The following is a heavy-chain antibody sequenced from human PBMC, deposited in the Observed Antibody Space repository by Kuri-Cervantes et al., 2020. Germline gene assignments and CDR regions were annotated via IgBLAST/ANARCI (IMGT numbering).Heavy chain of an antibody. D-gene: IGHD3-22*01. Sequence: GSLRLSCAVSGYSISSCYYWGWIRQPPGKGLEWIGSIYHSGSTYYNPSLKSRVTISVDTSKNQFSLKLSSVTAADTAVYYCARTSGYYVYWGQGTLVTVSS. V-gene: IGHV4-38-2*01. CDR2: IYHSGST. CDR3: ARTSGYYVY. J-gene: IGHJ4*02. CDR1: GYSISSCYY.